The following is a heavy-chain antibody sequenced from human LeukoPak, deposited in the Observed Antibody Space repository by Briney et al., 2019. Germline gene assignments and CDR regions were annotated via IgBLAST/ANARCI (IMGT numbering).Heavy chain of an antibody. CDR3: AREVNPKYSYVYATFDY. D-gene: IGHD5-18*01. J-gene: IGHJ4*02. V-gene: IGHV3-30*03. Sequence: PGGSLRLSCAASGFTFSSYGMHWVRQAPGKGLEWVAVISYDGSNKYYADSVKGRFTISRDNSKNTLYLQMNSLRAEDTAVYYFAREVNPKYSYVYATFDYWGREPLVTVSS. CDR2: ISYDGSNK. CDR1: GFTFSSYG.